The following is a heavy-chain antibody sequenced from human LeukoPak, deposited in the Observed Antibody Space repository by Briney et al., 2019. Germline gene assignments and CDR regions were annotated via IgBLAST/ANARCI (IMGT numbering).Heavy chain of an antibody. V-gene: IGHV4-4*08. CDR2: VSKSGST. CDR1: GGSITSHF. D-gene: IGHD3-16*01. J-gene: IGHJ3*01. CDR3: ARDDYGVFDAFDV. Sequence: PSETPSLNSTVSGGSITSHFWTWIRQAPGKGLEWVGYVSKSGSTNYNPSLQSRITISVDTSKNQFFLKLTSMTAADTAVYFCARDDYGVFDAFDVWGQRSVVTVSS.